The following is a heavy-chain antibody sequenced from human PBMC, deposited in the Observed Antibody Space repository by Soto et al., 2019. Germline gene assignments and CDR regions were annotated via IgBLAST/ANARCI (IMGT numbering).Heavy chain of an antibody. D-gene: IGHD2-2*01. Sequence: QVQLVQSGAEVKKPGASVKVSCKASGYTFTSYGISWVRQAPGQGLEWMGWISAYNGNTNYAQKLQGRVTMTTDTSTSTAYMELRSLRSDDTAVYYCARGGVGYCSSISCYGGDYYYYYYMDVWGKGTTVTVSS. CDR3: ARGGVGYCSSISCYGGDYYYYYYMDV. CDR1: GYTFTSYG. V-gene: IGHV1-18*01. CDR2: ISAYNGNT. J-gene: IGHJ6*03.